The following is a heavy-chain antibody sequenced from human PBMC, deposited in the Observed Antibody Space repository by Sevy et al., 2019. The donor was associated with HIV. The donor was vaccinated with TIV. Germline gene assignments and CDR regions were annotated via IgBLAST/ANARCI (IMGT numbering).Heavy chain of an antibody. V-gene: IGHV3-74*01. CDR2: IKTDGSDT. J-gene: IGHJ5*02. Sequence: GGSLRLSCAASGFTFSSYWMHWVRQAPGKGLVWVSRIKTDGSDTSYADSVKGRFTISRDNTKNTLYLQMNSLRAEDTAVYYCARRPTDQSGSYWFHPWGQGTLVTVSS. CDR1: GFTFSSYW. D-gene: IGHD1-26*01. CDR3: ARRPTDQSGSYWFHP.